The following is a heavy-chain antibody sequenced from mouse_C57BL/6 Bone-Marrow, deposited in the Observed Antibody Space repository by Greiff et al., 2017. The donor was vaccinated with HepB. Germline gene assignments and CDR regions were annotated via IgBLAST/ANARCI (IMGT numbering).Heavy chain of an antibody. J-gene: IGHJ4*01. CDR2: FYPGSGSI. V-gene: IGHV1-62-2*01. CDR3: ARRGIYYGNYDAMDY. CDR1: GYTFTEYT. Sequence: VQGVESGAELVKPGASVKLSCKASGYTFTEYTIHWVKQRSGQGLEWIGWFYPGSGSIKYNEKFKDKATLTADKSSSTVYMELSRLTSEDSAVYFCARRGIYYGNYDAMDYWGQGTSVTVSS. D-gene: IGHD2-1*01.